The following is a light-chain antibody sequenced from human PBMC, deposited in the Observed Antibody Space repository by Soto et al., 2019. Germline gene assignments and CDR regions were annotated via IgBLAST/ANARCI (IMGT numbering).Light chain of an antibody. CDR1: SSDVGGYSY. CDR3: CSFAGSYTLYV. Sequence: QSVLTQPRSVSGSPGQSVTISCTGTSSDVGGYSYVSWFQQHPCKAPKLMIYDVSKRPSGVPDRFSGSKSGNTASLTISGLQAEDEADYYCCSFAGSYTLYVFGTGTKLTVL. J-gene: IGLJ1*01. CDR2: DVS. V-gene: IGLV2-11*01.